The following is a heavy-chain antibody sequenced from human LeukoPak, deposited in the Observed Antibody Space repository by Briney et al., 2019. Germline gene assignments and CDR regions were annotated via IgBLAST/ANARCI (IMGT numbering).Heavy chain of an antibody. V-gene: IGHV3-7*01. CDR1: GSAFSTYW. J-gene: IGHJ4*02. CDR2: IKGDESAK. D-gene: IGHD1-26*01. Sequence: GGSLRLSCAASGSAFSTYWMAWVRQAPGKGLEWVANIKGDESAKHQADSVKGRFTISRDNAQNTVYLQMSSLRGEDTAVYYCARDVVGSLDYWGRGTLVTVSS. CDR3: ARDVVGSLDY.